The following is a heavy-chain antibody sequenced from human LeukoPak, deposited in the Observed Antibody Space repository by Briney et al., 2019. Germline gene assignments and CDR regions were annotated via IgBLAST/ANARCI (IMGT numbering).Heavy chain of an antibody. Sequence: GSLRLSCAASGFTFSSYAMIWVRQAPGKGLEWVSAISHSGDYTYYTDSVKGWFTVSRDNSRNTPHLQMNSLRADDTAVYYCARNSGNYYLDLWGQGTLVTVSS. CDR3: ARNSGNYYLDL. J-gene: IGHJ4*02. D-gene: IGHD1-26*01. CDR2: ISHSGDYT. V-gene: IGHV3-23*01. CDR1: GFTFSSYA.